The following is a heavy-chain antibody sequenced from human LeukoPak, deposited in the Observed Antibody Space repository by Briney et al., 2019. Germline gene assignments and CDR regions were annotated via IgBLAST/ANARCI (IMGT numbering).Heavy chain of an antibody. CDR2: VHLSVAT. J-gene: IGHJ4*02. D-gene: IGHD1-26*01. CDR1: GGSIMTTNW. V-gene: IGHV4-4*02. Sequence: PSGTLSLTCDVSGGSIMTTNWWSWVRQPPNKGLEWIGEVHLSVATNYNPSLESRVTMSIATSKHPLSLELTSVTAADTAMYYCTRESGAFSPFGFWGQGTLVTVSS. CDR3: TRESGAFSPFGF.